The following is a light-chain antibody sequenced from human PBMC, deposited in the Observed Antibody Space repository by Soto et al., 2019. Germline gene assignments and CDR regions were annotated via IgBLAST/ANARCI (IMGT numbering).Light chain of an antibody. CDR3: QQHSNWPPLT. Sequence: EIVLTQSTATLSLSPGERATLSCRASQSVSSYLAWYQQKPGQAPRLLIYDASNRATGIPARFSGSGSGTDFTLTLSSLETEAFAVYYCQQHSNWPPLTFGRGTKVAIK. CDR2: DAS. V-gene: IGKV3-11*01. CDR1: QSVSSY. J-gene: IGKJ4*01.